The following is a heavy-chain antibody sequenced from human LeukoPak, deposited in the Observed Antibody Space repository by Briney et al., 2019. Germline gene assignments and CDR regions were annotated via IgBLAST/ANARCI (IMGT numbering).Heavy chain of an antibody. CDR1: GGSISSYY. J-gene: IGHJ6*02. CDR2: IYYSGGT. CDR3: ARVGLVDYYYYAMDV. D-gene: IGHD1-26*01. V-gene: IGHV4-59*01. Sequence: PSETLSLTCTVSGGSISSYYWSWIRQPPGKGLEWIGYIYYSGGTNYNPSLKNRVTISVDTSKNQFSLKLSSVTAADTAVYYCARVGLVDYYYYAMDVWGQGTAVTVSS.